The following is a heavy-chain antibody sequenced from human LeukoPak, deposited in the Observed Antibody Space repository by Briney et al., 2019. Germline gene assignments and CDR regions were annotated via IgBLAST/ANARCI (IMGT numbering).Heavy chain of an antibody. CDR3: ARAGLLRYMDV. Sequence: GGSLRLSCAASGFTFSSYSMNWVRQAPGKGLEWVSSISSSSYIYYADSVKGRFTISRDNAKTSLYLQMNSLRAEDTAVYYCARAGLLRYMDVWGKGTTVTVSS. D-gene: IGHD3-22*01. V-gene: IGHV3-21*01. J-gene: IGHJ6*03. CDR1: GFTFSSYS. CDR2: ISSSSYI.